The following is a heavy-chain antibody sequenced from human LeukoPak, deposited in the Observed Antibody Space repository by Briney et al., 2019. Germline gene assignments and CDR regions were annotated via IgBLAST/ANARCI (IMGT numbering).Heavy chain of an antibody. D-gene: IGHD1-1*01. CDR1: GFTFSMYW. CDR2: INGNGGSR. Sequence: GGSLRLSCAASGFTFSMYWMHWVRQAPGKGLEWVSGINGNGGSRGYGDSVKGRFTISRDNARNFLNLQMNSLRADDTALYYCARAGAGTTWDYWGQGTLVTVSS. CDR3: ARAGAGTTWDY. V-gene: IGHV3-20*04. J-gene: IGHJ4*02.